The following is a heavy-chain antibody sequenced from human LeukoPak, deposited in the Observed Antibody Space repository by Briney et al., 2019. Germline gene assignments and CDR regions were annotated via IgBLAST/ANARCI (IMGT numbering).Heavy chain of an antibody. CDR1: GGSISTYY. V-gene: IGHV4-59*01. Sequence: SETLSLTCAVSGGSISTYYWSWIRQPPGKGLEWIGYVYYSGSTNYNPSLKSRVTISLDTSKNEFSLKLTSVTAVDTAVYYCARDSLRAAGYYYYMDVWGKGTTVTVSS. D-gene: IGHD6-13*01. CDR3: ARDSLRAAGYYYYMDV. J-gene: IGHJ6*03. CDR2: VYYSGST.